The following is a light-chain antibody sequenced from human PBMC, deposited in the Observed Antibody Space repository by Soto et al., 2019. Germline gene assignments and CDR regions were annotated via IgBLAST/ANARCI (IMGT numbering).Light chain of an antibody. CDR1: QDMRW. V-gene: IGKV1D-12*01. CDR3: QQADSVPWT. J-gene: IGKJ1*01. Sequence: DIQMTQSPSSVSASVGDRVTITCRARQDMRWLVWYQQKPGKSPKLLSFAASSLQSGVPSRFSGSGSGTDFSLTISSLQPEDFATYYCQQADSVPWTFGPGTRVEIK. CDR2: AAS.